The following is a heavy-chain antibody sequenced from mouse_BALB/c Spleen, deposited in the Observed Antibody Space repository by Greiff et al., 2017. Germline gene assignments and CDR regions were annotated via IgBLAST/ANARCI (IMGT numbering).Heavy chain of an antibody. D-gene: IGHD1-1*01. CDR1: GYTFTSYY. CDR3: ARWNDYGSYYYAMDY. V-gene: IGHV1S56*01. Sequence: VQLQQSGPELVKPGASVRISCKASGYTFTSYYIHWVKQRPGQGLVWIGWIYPGNVNTKYNEKFKGKATLTADKSSSTAYMQLSSLTSEDSAVYFCARWNDYGSYYYAMDYWGQGTSVTVSS. J-gene: IGHJ4*01. CDR2: IYPGNVNT.